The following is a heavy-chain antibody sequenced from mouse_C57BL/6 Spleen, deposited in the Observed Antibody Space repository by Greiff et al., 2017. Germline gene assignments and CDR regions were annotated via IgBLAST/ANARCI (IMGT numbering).Heavy chain of an antibody. Sequence: DVMLVESGGDLVKPGGSLKLSCAASGFTFSSYGMSWVRQTPDKRLEWVATISSGGSYTYYPDSVKGRFTISRDNAKNTLYLQMSSLKSEDTAMYYCASGIRGYFDVWGTGTTVTVSS. D-gene: IGHD3-1*01. CDR3: ASGIRGYFDV. V-gene: IGHV5-6*02. CDR1: GFTFSSYG. CDR2: ISSGGSYT. J-gene: IGHJ1*03.